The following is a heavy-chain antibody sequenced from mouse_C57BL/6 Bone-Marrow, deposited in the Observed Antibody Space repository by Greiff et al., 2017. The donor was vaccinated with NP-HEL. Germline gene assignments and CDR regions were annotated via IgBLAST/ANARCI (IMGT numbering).Heavy chain of an antibody. Sequence: QVQLKQPGAELVKPGASVKLSCKASGYTFTSYWMQWVKQRPGQGLEWIGEIDPSDSYTNYNQKFKGKATLTVDTSSSTAYMQLSSLTSEDSAVYYCARRATVSYAMDYWGQGTSVTVSS. CDR1: GYTFTSYW. CDR2: IDPSDSYT. V-gene: IGHV1-50*01. CDR3: ARRATVSYAMDY. D-gene: IGHD1-1*01. J-gene: IGHJ4*01.